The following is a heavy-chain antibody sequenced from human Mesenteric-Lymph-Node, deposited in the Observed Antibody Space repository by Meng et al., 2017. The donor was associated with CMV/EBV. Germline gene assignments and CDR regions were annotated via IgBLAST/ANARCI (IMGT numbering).Heavy chain of an antibody. V-gene: IGHV4-61*03. J-gene: IGHJ6*02. D-gene: IGHD2-2*01. CDR2: VYYSGDA. Sequence: SETLSLTCTVSGGSFSSASFYWSWIRQSPGKGLEWIGYVYYSGDAIYNPSLKSRVTISLDTSKNHLSLMLNSVTAADTAVYYCSRGQGYCDTTSCRISPHLYYYYIMDVWGHGTTVTVSS. CDR3: SRGQGYCDTTSCRISPHLYYYYIMDV. CDR1: GGSFSSASFY.